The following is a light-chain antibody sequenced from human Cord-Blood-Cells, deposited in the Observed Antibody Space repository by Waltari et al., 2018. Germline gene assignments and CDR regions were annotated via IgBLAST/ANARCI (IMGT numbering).Light chain of an antibody. Sequence: EIVLTQSPATLSLSPGERATLSCRASQSVSSYLAWYQQKPGQAPRLLIYGASNRATGIPARFSGSGSGTDFTLTISSLEPEDFAVYYCQQRSNCPLTFGGGTKLEIK. CDR2: GAS. CDR3: QQRSNCPLT. J-gene: IGKJ4*01. V-gene: IGKV3-11*01. CDR1: QSVSSY.